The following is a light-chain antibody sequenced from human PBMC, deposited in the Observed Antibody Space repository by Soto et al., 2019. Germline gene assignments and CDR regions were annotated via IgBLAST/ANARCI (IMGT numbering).Light chain of an antibody. CDR1: QSISSY. J-gene: IGKJ1*01. Sequence: DIEMAQSPSSVSAAVGDSVICTCRASQSISSYLNWYQQKPGKAPKLLIYAASSLQSGVPSRFSGSGSGTDFTLTISSLQPEDFATYYCQQSYINSRTFGQGTKVDIK. V-gene: IGKV1-39*01. CDR3: QQSYINSRT. CDR2: AAS.